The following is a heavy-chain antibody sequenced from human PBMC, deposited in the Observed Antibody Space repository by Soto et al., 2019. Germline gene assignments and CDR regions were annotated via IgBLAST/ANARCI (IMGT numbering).Heavy chain of an antibody. J-gene: IGHJ3*01. CDR3: VREDSGWDF. V-gene: IGHV3-30-3*01. CDR1: GFTFSSYA. D-gene: IGHD6-19*01. Sequence: QVQLVESGGGVVQPGRSLRLSCAASGFTFSSYAMHWVRQAPGKGLEWVAVISYDGSNKYYADSVKGRFTISRDNSKNTLYLQMNSLRAEDTAKYYCVREDSGWDFWGRGTMVTVS. CDR2: ISYDGSNK.